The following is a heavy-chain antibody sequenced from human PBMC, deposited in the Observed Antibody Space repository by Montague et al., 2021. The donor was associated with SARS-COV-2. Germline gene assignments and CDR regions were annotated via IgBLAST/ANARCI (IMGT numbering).Heavy chain of an antibody. V-gene: IGHV4-39*07. CDR1: GGSISSSSYY. CDR3: ARVGRQQLVRLSGMDV. Sequence: SETLSLTCTVSGGSISSSSYYWGWIRQPPGKGLEWIGSIYYSGXTXYXXXXKXRVTISVDTSKNQFSLKLSSVTAADRAVYYCARVGRQQLVRLSGMDVWGQGTTVTVSS. J-gene: IGHJ6*02. CDR2: IYYSGXT. D-gene: IGHD6-13*01.